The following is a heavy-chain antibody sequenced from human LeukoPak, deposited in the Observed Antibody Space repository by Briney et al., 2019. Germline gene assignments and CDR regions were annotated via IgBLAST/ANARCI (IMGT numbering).Heavy chain of an antibody. V-gene: IGHV4-59*01. CDR3: ARSRGYFDY. CDR2: IYYSGST. D-gene: IGHD6-13*01. CDR1: GGSISSYY. J-gene: IGHJ4*02. Sequence: SETLSLTCTVSGGSISSYYWSWIRQPPGKGLEWIGYIYYSGSTNYNPSLQSRVTISVDTSKNQFSLKLSSVTAADTALYYCARSRGYFDYWGQGTLVTV.